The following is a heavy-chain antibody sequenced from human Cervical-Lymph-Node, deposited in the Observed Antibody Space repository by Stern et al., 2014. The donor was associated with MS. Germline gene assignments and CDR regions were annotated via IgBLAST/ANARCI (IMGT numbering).Heavy chain of an antibody. CDR1: GFTFSASA. D-gene: IGHD6-19*01. J-gene: IGHJ4*02. CDR2: VRGKANSYAT. V-gene: IGHV3-73*01. CDR3: TTDGSGWPC. Sequence: EVQLVESGGGLVQPGGSLKLSCATSGFTFSASAMHWVRQASGKGLEWVGRVRGKANSYATTYAASVKGRFTISRDDSKNTAYLQMNSLKTEDTAVYYCTTDGSGWPCWGQGTLVTVSS.